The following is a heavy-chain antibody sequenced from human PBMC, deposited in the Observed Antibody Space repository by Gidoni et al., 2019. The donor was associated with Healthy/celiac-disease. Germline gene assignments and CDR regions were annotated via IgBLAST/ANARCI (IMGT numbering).Heavy chain of an antibody. V-gene: IGHV3-30-3*01. D-gene: IGHD6-19*01. CDR3: AKDLNSGSGWYTFDY. CDR2: ISYDGSNK. J-gene: IGHJ4*02. CDR1: TFPFSNYA. Sequence: QVQLVESGGGVVQPGRSLRLSCAASTFPFSNYALHWVRQAPGKGLEWVAVISYDGSNKYYAYSVKGRFTISRDNSKNTLYLQMNSLRAEDTAMYYCAKDLNSGSGWYTFDYWGQGTLVTVSA.